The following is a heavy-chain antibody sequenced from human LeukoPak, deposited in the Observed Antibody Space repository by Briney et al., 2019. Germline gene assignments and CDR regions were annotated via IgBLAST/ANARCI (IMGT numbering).Heavy chain of an antibody. CDR2: GHHSERS. CDR3: AEDRDGYSRFDY. Sequence: SETLSLTCSVSGDSVSSTYWSWVRQPPGKGLEWIAYGHHSERSNYNPSLKSRVTISVDTSKNQFSLKLSSVTAADTAVYYCAEDRDGYSRFDYWGQGTLVTVSS. D-gene: IGHD5-24*01. CDR1: GDSVSSTY. J-gene: IGHJ4*02. V-gene: IGHV4-59*02.